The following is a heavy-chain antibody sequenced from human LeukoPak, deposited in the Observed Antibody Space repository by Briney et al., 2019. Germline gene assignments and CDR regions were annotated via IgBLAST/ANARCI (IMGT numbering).Heavy chain of an antibody. Sequence: SETLSLTCTVSGGSISNYYWTWIRQPPGKGLEWIGYIFYNGGTNYSPSLKSRLTMSVDTSKKQYSLKLSSVTAADTAVYYCASHRYSATYYADYWGQGTLVTVSS. D-gene: IGHD1-26*01. CDR2: IFYNGGT. V-gene: IGHV4-59*08. CDR3: ASHRYSATYYADY. J-gene: IGHJ4*02. CDR1: GGSISNYY.